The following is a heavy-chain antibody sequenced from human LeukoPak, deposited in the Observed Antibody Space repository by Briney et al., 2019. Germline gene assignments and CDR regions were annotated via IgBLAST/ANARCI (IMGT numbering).Heavy chain of an antibody. Sequence: GGSLRLSCAASGFTFYRYAMTWVRQAPGKGLEWVSAISGSGDSTNYADSVKGRFTISRDNSKSTLYLQMKSRRVEDTAVYYCAKDLGGLVWNFDLWGRGTLVTGSS. CDR3: AKDLGGLVWNFDL. CDR2: ISGSGDST. J-gene: IGHJ2*01. CDR1: GFTFYRYA. D-gene: IGHD3-16*01. V-gene: IGHV3-23*01.